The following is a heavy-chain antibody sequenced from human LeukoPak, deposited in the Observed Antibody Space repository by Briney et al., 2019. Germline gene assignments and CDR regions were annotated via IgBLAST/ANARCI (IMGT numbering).Heavy chain of an antibody. Sequence: PSETLSLTCAVYGGSFSGYYWSWIRQPPGKGLEWIGEINHSGSTNYNPSLKSRVTISVDTSKNQFSLKLSSVTAADTAVYYCARLALGKWLEYYYYYYMDVWGKGTTVTISS. V-gene: IGHV4-34*01. CDR1: GGSFSGYY. CDR3: ARLALGKWLEYYYYYYMDV. J-gene: IGHJ6*03. CDR2: INHSGST. D-gene: IGHD3-22*01.